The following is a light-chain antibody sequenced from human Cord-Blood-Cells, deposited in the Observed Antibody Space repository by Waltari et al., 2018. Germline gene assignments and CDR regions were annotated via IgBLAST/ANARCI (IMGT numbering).Light chain of an antibody. CDR2: EGS. CDR3: CSYAGSSTWV. CDR1: SSDVGSYNH. Sequence: QSALTQPAYVSGSPGQSLNLLSTGTSSDVGSYNHVSWYQQNPGNAPNLMNYEGSKRPSGVSNLFSGSESGNTASLTISGLQAEDEADYYCCSYAGSSTWVFGGGTKLTVL. J-gene: IGLJ3*02. V-gene: IGLV2-23*01.